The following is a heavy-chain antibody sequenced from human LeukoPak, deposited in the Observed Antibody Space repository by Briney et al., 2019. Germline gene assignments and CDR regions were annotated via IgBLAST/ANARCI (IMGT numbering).Heavy chain of an antibody. CDR3: ARGAAITSHYYYYGMDV. CDR2: INPSGGST. D-gene: IGHD2-2*01. Sequence: GASVKVSCKASGYTFTSYYMHWVRQAPGQGLERMGIINPSGGSTSYAQKFQGRVTMTRDTSTSTVYMELSSLRSEDTAVYYCARGAAITSHYYYYGMDVWGQGTTVTVSS. J-gene: IGHJ6*02. CDR1: GYTFTSYY. V-gene: IGHV1-46*01.